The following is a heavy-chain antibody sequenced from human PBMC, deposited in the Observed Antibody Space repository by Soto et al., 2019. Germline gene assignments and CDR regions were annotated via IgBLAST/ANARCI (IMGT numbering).Heavy chain of an antibody. D-gene: IGHD3-22*01. CDR1: GGSISSSNW. Sequence: SETLSLTCAVSGGSISSSNWWSWVRQSPERRLEWIGYIYNGGTIYNNPSLASRITISVDTSKNQFSLDLISVTAADTAVYFCARGFYDSRGYSSPFDYWGQGIVVTSPQ. CDR2: IYNGGTI. CDR3: ARGFYDSRGYSSPFDY. J-gene: IGHJ4*02. V-gene: IGHV4-4*02.